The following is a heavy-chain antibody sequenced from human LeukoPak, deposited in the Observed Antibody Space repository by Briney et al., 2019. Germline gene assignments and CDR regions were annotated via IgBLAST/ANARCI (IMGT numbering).Heavy chain of an antibody. CDR1: GFMFSNYI. J-gene: IGHJ4*02. CDR2: ISGSGSDGST. D-gene: IGHD4-11*01. V-gene: IGHV3-23*01. CDR3: AKAGDYSYFDY. Sequence: GGSLRLSCAAAGFMFSNYIMYWVRQAPGKGLEWVSAISGSGSDGSTYYADSVKGRFTISRDNSKNTLYLQMNSLRAEDTAVYYCAKAGDYSYFDYWGQGTLVTVSS.